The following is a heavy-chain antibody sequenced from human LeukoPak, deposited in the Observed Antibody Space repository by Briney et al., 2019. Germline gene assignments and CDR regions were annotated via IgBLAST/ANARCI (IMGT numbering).Heavy chain of an antibody. Sequence: GGSLRLSCAVSGITLNNYGMSWVRLAPGKGLEWVAGISGSGGRTNYADSVKGRVTISRDNAKNTLYLQMNSLRAEDTAMYFCAKRGVVIRVILVGFHKEAYYFDSWGQGALVTVSS. V-gene: IGHV3-23*01. J-gene: IGHJ4*02. CDR3: AKRGVVIRVILVGFHKEAYYFDS. CDR2: ISGSGGRT. D-gene: IGHD3-22*01. CDR1: GITLNNYG.